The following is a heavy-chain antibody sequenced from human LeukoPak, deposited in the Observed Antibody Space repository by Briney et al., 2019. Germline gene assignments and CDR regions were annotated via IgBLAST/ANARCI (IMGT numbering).Heavy chain of an antibody. Sequence: GGSLRLSCAASGFTFSSSYMYWVRQAPGKGLEWVSFFYRGDSTYYAESVRGRFTISRDNSKNTLYLQMNSLRAEDTAVYYCAKSQSHVSGWEFDYWGQGTLVTVSS. CDR2: FYRGDST. V-gene: IGHV3-53*01. J-gene: IGHJ4*02. CDR3: AKSQSHVSGWEFDY. D-gene: IGHD6-19*01. CDR1: GFTFSSSY.